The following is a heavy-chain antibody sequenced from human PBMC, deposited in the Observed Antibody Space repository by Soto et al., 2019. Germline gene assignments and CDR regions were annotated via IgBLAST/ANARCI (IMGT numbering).Heavy chain of an antibody. CDR3: ARDIVVVPAPIVSGYYYYGMDV. D-gene: IGHD2-2*02. CDR2: ISAYNGNT. CDR1: GYTFTSYG. Sequence: EGSVKVSCKASGYTFTSYGISWVRQAPGRGLEWMGWISAYNGNTNYAQKLQGRVTMTTDTSTSTAYMELRSLRSDDTAVYYCARDIVVVPAPIVSGYYYYGMDVWGQGTTVTVSS. J-gene: IGHJ6*02. V-gene: IGHV1-18*01.